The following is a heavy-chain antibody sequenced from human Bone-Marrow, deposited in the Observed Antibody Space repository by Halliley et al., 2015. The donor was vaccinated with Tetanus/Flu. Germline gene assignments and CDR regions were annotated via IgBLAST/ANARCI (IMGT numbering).Heavy chain of an antibody. CDR3: ATIRPVPAAPCFDV. J-gene: IGHJ4*02. V-gene: IGHV3-15*01. D-gene: IGHD6-25*01. CDR2: IKSETDEGTT. Sequence: LRLSCAASGFPFKNAWMNWVRQAPGKGLEWVGRIKSETDEGTTDYAAPVKCRFTISRDDSKNTLYLQMNSLKSVDTGVYYCATIRPVPAAPCFDVWGQGSLVNVSS. CDR1: GFPFKNAW.